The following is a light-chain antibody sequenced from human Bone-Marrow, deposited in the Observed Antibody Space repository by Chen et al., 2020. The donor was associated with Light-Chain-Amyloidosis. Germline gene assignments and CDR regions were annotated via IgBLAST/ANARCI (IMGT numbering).Light chain of an antibody. CDR1: QSIGTT. Sequence: EILLTQSPDFQSVTLKEKVTITCRASQSIGTTLHWYQQKPDQSPKLLIRFASQSISGVPSRFSGSGSGTYFTLTINSLEAEDAATYFCHQTTSFPLTFGPGIKVGIK. V-gene: IGKV6-21*02. CDR3: HQTTSFPLT. CDR2: FAS. J-gene: IGKJ3*01.